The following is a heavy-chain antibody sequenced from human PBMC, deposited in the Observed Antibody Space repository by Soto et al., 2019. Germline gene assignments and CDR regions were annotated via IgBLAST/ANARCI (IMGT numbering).Heavy chain of an antibody. D-gene: IGHD2-2*01. CDR3: ARGPYCISTSCYDWFDP. J-gene: IGHJ5*02. CDR1: GFTFSSYS. CDR2: ISSSSSYI. Sequence: GGSLRLSCAASGFTFSSYSMNWVRQAPGKGLEWVSSISSSSSYIYYADSVKGRFTISRDNAKNSLYLQMNSLRAEDTAVYYWARGPYCISTSCYDWFDPWGQGTLVTVSS. V-gene: IGHV3-21*01.